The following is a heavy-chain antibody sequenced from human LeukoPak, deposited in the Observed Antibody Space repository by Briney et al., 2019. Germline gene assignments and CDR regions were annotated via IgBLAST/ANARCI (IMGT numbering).Heavy chain of an antibody. Sequence: GRSLRLSCAASGFTFDDYAMHWVRQAPGKGLEWVSGISWNSGSIGYADSVKGRFTISRDNAKNSLYLQMNSLRAEDTALYYCARAPPQWELRAGYLGAFDIWGQGTMVTVSS. D-gene: IGHD1-26*01. CDR2: ISWNSGSI. CDR3: ARAPPQWELRAGYLGAFDI. J-gene: IGHJ3*02. V-gene: IGHV3-9*01. CDR1: GFTFDDYA.